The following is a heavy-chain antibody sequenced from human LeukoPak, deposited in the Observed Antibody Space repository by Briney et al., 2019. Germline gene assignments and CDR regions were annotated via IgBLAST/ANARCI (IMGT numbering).Heavy chain of an antibody. J-gene: IGHJ4*02. V-gene: IGHV4-61*08. Sequence: KPSETLSLTCTVSGGSISSGDYYWSWIRQPPGKGLEWIGYIYHSGNTNYNPSLKSRVTMSVDTSNNQFSLNLSSVTAADTAIYYCAREGGFWTGYNFDNWGQGTLVTVSS. CDR3: AREGGFWTGYNFDN. CDR2: IYHSGNT. CDR1: GGSISSGDYY. D-gene: IGHD3/OR15-3a*01.